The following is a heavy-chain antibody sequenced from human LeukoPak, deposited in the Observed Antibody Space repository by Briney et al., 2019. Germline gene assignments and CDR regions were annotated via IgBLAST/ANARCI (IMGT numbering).Heavy chain of an antibody. CDR3: AKDAQRGFDYSNSLEH. V-gene: IGHV3-21*01. J-gene: IGHJ4*02. CDR2: IDSSSNYI. D-gene: IGHD4-11*01. Sequence: GGSLRLSCVASGFTFSTYSMNWFRQAPGKGLEWVSDIDSSSNYIYYADSVKGRFTISRDNFKKTVSLQMDSLRAEDTAVYYCAKDAQRGFDYSNSLEHWGQGSLVTVSS. CDR1: GFTFSTYS.